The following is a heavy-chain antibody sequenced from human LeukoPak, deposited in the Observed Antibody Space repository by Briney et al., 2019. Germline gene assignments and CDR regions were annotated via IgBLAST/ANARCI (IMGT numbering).Heavy chain of an antibody. CDR2: LYTTGST. V-gene: IGHV4-4*07. D-gene: IGHD3-3*01. Sequence: SETLSLTCIVSGDSISTYSWSWVRQPAGKGLEWIGRLYTTGSTDYNPSLKSRVTLSVDTSKNQLSLKLSSATAADTAVYYCARDRESKAPPRRISIFGPKPLKYYYYYMDVWGKGTTVTVSS. CDR1: GDSISTYS. J-gene: IGHJ6*03. CDR3: ARDRESKAPPRRISIFGPKPLKYYYYYMDV.